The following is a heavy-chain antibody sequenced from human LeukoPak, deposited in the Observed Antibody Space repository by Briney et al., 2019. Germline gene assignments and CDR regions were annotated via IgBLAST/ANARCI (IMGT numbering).Heavy chain of an antibody. CDR2: ISSSSSYI. CDR3: ARVSGFSHDASDI. CDR1: GFTFSSYS. J-gene: IGHJ3*02. Sequence: GGSLRLSCAASGFTFSSYSMNWVRQAPGKGLEWVSSISSSSSYIYYADSVKGRFTISRDNAKNSLYLQMNSLRAEDTAVYYCARVSGFSHDASDIWGQGTMVTVSS. D-gene: IGHD6-25*01. V-gene: IGHV3-21*01.